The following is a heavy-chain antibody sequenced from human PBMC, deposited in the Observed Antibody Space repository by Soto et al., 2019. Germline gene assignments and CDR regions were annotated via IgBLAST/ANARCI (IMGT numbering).Heavy chain of an antibody. J-gene: IGHJ5*02. CDR2: INMDGTNI. CDR1: GFPLRFYW. Sequence: GSLRLSCVASGFPLRFYWMHWLRQGPGKGLVWVSRINMDGTNIGYADSVKGRFTISRDNAKNTGDLQMNSLRAEDTAWYYCARVREVSVPVALGPWVDPGGQGTLVTVSS. V-gene: IGHV3-74*01. D-gene: IGHD2-2*01. CDR3: ARVREVSVPVALGPWVDP.